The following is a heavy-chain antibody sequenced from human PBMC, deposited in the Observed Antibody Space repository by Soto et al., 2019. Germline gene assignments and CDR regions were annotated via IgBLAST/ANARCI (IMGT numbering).Heavy chain of an antibody. CDR1: GFTFDDYA. Sequence: EVQLVESGGGLVQPGRSLRLSCAASGFTFDDYAMHWVRQPPGKGLEWVSGISWNSGNIGYADSVKGRFTISRDNAKNSLYLQMKSLRAEDTALYYCTKSSSYTYNYYMDVWDKGTTVTVSS. CDR2: ISWNSGNI. V-gene: IGHV3-9*01. D-gene: IGHD6-6*01. CDR3: TKSSSYTYNYYMDV. J-gene: IGHJ6*03.